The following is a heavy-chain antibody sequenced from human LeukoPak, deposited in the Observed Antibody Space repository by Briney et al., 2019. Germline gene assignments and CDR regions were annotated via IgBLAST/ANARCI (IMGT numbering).Heavy chain of an antibody. D-gene: IGHD3-10*01. CDR3: ARDNGSGSYYIWFDP. CDR1: GGSISSYY. V-gene: IGHV4-4*07. Sequence: SETLSLTCTVSGGSISSYYWSWIRQPAGEGLEWIGRIYTSGSTNYNPSLKSRVTMSVDTSKNQFSLKLSSVTAADTAVYYCARDNGSGSYYIWFDPWGQGTLVTVSS. CDR2: IYTSGST. J-gene: IGHJ5*02.